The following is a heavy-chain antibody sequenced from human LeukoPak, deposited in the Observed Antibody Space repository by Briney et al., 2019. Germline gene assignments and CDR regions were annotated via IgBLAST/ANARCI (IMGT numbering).Heavy chain of an antibody. D-gene: IGHD5-12*01. J-gene: IGHJ4*02. CDR1: GFTFSSYW. CDR3: AREGRVSGYDFDC. CDR2: INSDGSSI. V-gene: IGHV3-74*03. Sequence: GGSLRLSCAASGFTFSSYWMHWVRQAPGKGLMWVSRINSDGSSITYADSVKGRFTISRDNAKNTLYLQMNSLRVEDTAVYYCAREGRVSGYDFDCWGQGTLVTVSS.